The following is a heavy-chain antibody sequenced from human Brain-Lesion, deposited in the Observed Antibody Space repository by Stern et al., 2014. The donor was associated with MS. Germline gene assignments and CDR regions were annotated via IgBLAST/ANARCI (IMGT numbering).Heavy chain of an antibody. CDR3: AGEEDIRYCSGGSCTGNWFDP. J-gene: IGHJ5*02. CDR1: GGSVSSTSYA. V-gene: IGHV4-39*01. D-gene: IGHD2-15*01. Sequence: QVQLQQWGPGLVKPSETLSLTCTVAGGSVSSTSYAWAWIRQPPGKGLEWIGDIYYSGNTYYSPSLKSRLPLSLDTSKHQFSLPLRSVTAADTAVYYCAGEEDIRYCSGGSCTGNWFDPWGQGTLVTVSS. CDR2: IYYSGNT.